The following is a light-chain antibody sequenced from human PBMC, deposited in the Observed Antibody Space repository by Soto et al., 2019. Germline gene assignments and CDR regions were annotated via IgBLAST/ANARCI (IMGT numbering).Light chain of an antibody. V-gene: IGKV3-20*01. CDR2: GAS. CDR3: QQYGSSPPIT. Sequence: EVGLTQSPFTLSLSPGERATLSCRASQSFRGLLAWYQQKPGQAPRLLIYGASSRATGIPDRFSGSGSGTDFTLTISRLEPEDFAVYYCQQYGSSPPITFGQGTRLEI. CDR1: QSFRGL. J-gene: IGKJ5*01.